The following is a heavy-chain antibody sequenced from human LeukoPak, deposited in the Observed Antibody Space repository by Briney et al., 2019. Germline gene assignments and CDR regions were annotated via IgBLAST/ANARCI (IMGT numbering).Heavy chain of an antibody. CDR1: GFTFSSYA. Sequence: GGSLRLSCSASGFTFSSYAMHWVRQAPGKGLEYVSVISGDGGSTCYADSVKGRFTISRDNSKNTLYLQMSSLRAEDTAVYYCVKDRYCSSTSCYSILDYWGQGTLVTVSS. D-gene: IGHD2-2*01. CDR3: VKDRYCSSTSCYSILDY. CDR2: ISGDGGST. V-gene: IGHV3-64D*06. J-gene: IGHJ4*02.